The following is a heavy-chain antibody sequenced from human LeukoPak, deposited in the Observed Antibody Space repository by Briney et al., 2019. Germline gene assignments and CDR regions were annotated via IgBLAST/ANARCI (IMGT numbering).Heavy chain of an antibody. CDR3: ARVVAAADDYYYYGMDV. D-gene: IGHD2-15*01. J-gene: IGHJ6*02. CDR1: GGSISSSSYY. V-gene: IGHV4-39*01. CDR2: IYYSGST. Sequence: PSETLSLTCTVSGGSISSSSYYWGWIRQPPGKGLEWIGSIYYSGSTYYNPSLKSRVTISVDTSKNQFSLKLSSVTAADTAVYYCARVVAAADDYYYYGMDVWGQGTTVTVSS.